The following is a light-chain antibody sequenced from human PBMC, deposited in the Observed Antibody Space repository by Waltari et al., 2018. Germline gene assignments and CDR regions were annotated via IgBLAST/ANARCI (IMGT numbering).Light chain of an antibody. CDR3: QQYYVWPPIT. CDR2: GAS. V-gene: IGKV3-15*01. J-gene: IGKJ4*01. Sequence: VLLTQSPASLSVSPGDTVILSCRASRSVRTNLVWYQQKAGQAPRTLIYGASTRASGVPSRFSGSGSETDFTLIISSLQSEDAAVYFCQQYYVWPPITFSGGTKLEI. CDR1: RSVRTN.